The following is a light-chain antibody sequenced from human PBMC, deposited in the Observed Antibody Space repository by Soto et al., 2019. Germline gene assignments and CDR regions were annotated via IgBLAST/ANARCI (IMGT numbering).Light chain of an antibody. CDR1: QSVSSSF. V-gene: IGKV3-20*01. CDR3: QQYGRSTIT. Sequence: EIVLTQSPGTLSLSPGERATLSCRASQSVSSSFLAWYRHNPGQAPRLLIYGASSRATGIPDRFSGSGSGTDFTLTIRRLEPEDLAVYYCQQYGRSTITFGQGTRLEIK. J-gene: IGKJ5*01. CDR2: GAS.